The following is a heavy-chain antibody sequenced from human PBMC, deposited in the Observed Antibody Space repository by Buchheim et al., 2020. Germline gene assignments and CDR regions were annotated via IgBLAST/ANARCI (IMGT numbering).Heavy chain of an antibody. CDR1: GFTFSDYY. V-gene: IGHV3-11*01. J-gene: IGHJ4*02. D-gene: IGHD2/OR15-2a*01. CDR2: FSRSGNII. Sequence: QVQLVESGGGLVKPGGSLRLSCAASGFTFSDYYMTWIRQAPGKGLEWVSYFSRSGNIIHYADSVKGRFSISRDNAKHSLYLQMNSLRAEDTAVYYCARTREESDFQNWGQGTL. CDR3: ARTREESDFQN.